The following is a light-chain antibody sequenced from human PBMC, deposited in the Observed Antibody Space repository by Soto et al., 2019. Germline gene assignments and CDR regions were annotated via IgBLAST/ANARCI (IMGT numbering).Light chain of an antibody. V-gene: IGLV2-14*03. CDR3: FSYTSSGTMI. CDR2: DVS. Sequence: QSALTQPASVSGSPGESITISCTGTSSDVGGYNYVSWYQQHPGKAPKLMIYDVSNRPSGVSNRLSGSKSGNTASLTISGLQAEDEADYYCFSYTSSGTMIFGGGTKRTVL. J-gene: IGLJ2*01. CDR1: SSDVGGYNY.